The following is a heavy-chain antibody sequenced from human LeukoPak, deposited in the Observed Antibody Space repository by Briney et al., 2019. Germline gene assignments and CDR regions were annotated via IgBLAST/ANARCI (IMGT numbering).Heavy chain of an antibody. J-gene: IGHJ4*02. V-gene: IGHV4-4*07. D-gene: IGHD1-14*01. CDR3: ARVSTGGRYDY. CDR1: DCSISSYY. Sequence: SETLSLTCTASDCSISSYYWSWIRQPPGKGLEWVGRIFSTGSTNYNPSLKSRVTMSVDTSKNQLSRKLSSVTAADTAVYYCARVSTGGRYDYWGQGTLVTVSS. CDR2: IFSTGST.